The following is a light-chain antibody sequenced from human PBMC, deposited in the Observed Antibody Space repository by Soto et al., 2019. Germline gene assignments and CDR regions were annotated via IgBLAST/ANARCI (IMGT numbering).Light chain of an antibody. V-gene: IGLV2-14*01. CDR3: CSYSSSSALVV. Sequence: QSVLTQPASVSGSPGQSITISCTGTSSDVGYYNSVSWYQQHPGKAPKLMIHEVGNRPSGVSNRFSGSKSGNMASLTISGLQAEDEADYYCCSYSSSSALVVFGGGTKVTVL. CDR2: EVG. CDR1: SSDVGYYNS. J-gene: IGLJ2*01.